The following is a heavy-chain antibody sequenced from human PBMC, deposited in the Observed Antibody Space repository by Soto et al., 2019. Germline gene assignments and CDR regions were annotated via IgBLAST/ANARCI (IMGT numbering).Heavy chain of an antibody. Sequence: GSVKVCFKACGFCLINYGFTLVRQAPGQGLEWIGWISAYNGNTIYSQSLQGRLTMARDTSTSTAYMELRSLRSDDTAVYYCARLGVTTSVYYYTMDVWGQGTTVTVSS. V-gene: IGHV1-18*04. J-gene: IGHJ6*01. D-gene: IGHD4-4*01. CDR3: ARLGVTTSVYYYTMDV. CDR1: GFCLINYG. CDR2: ISAYNGNT.